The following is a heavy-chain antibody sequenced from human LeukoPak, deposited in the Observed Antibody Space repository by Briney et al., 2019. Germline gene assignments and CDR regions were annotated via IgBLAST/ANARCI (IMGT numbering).Heavy chain of an antibody. D-gene: IGHD6-19*01. Sequence: GGSLRLSCAASGFTFSSYEMNWVRQAPGKGLEWVSYINSSGSTIYYADSVKGRFTISRDNAKNSLYLQMNSLRAEDTAVYYCARDLAVAGNMWGQGTLVTVSS. CDR3: ARDLAVAGNM. CDR2: INSSGSTI. CDR1: GFTFSSYE. V-gene: IGHV3-48*03. J-gene: IGHJ4*02.